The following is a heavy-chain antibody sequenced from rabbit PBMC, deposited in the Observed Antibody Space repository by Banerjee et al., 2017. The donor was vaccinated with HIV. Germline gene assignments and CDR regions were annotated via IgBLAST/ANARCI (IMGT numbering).Heavy chain of an antibody. V-gene: IGHV1S40*01. D-gene: IGHD6-1*01. CDR1: GFLCSSDHD. CDR2: IYTSVGST. CDR3: ARSTYAGVGGYGYESFNL. Sequence: LVESGGVLVKPGASHIRTCKASGFLCSSDHDLCWVRQAPGKGLEWIACIYTSVGSTWYANWATGRFTISKTSSTTVTLQMTSLTDADTATYFCARSTYAGVGGYGYESFNLWGQGTLVTVS. J-gene: IGHJ4*01.